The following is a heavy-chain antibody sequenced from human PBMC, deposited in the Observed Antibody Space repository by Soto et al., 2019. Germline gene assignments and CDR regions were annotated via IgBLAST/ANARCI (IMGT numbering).Heavy chain of an antibody. CDR1: GASISSSGYY. CDR2: ISYSGYA. Sequence: SETLSLTCTVSGASISSSGYYCSWIRQHPGKGLEWIGYISYSGYAYYNPSLKSRVTISLDTSKNHCSLKLTSLSAADTAVYYCASGGLFWFDPWGQGTLVTVSS. J-gene: IGHJ5*02. CDR3: ASGGLFWFDP. V-gene: IGHV4-31*03.